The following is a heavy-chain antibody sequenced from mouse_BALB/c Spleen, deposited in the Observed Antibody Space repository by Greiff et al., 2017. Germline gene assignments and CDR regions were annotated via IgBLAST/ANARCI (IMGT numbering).Heavy chain of an antibody. Sequence: EVMLVESGGGLVQPGGSLRLSCATSGFTFTDYYMSWVRQPPGKALEWLGFIRNKANGYTTEYSASVKGRFTISRDNSQSILYLQMNTLRAEDSATYYCARAGTYWYFDVWGAGTTVTVSS. CDR2: IRNKANGYTT. J-gene: IGHJ1*01. V-gene: IGHV7-3*02. CDR3: ARAGTYWYFDV. CDR1: GFTFTDYY. D-gene: IGHD4-1*01.